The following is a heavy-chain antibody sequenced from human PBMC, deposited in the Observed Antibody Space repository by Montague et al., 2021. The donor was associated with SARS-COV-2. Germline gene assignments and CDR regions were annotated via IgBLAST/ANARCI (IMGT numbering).Heavy chain of an antibody. CDR2: SYHRSKWYN. CDR3: ARTSASSDY. D-gene: IGHD1-26*01. V-gene: IGHV6-1*01. CDR1: GDSVSVNSLA. Sequence: CAISGDSVSVNSLARNWIRQSSSRHLQRLGRSYHRSKWYNDYAVSVKSRITINPDTSKNQITLQLNSVTPEDTAVYYCARTSASSDYWGQGTLVTVSS. J-gene: IGHJ4*02.